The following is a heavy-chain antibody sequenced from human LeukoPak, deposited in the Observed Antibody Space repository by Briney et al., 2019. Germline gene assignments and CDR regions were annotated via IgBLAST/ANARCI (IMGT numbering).Heavy chain of an antibody. V-gene: IGHV1-2*06. CDR1: GYTFTGYY. CDR2: INPNSGGT. D-gene: IGHD2-15*01. J-gene: IGHJ4*02. Sequence: ASVEVSCKASGYTFTGYYMHWVRQAPGQGLEWMGRINPNSGGTNYAQKFQGRVTLTRDTSISTAYMELSRLRSDNTAVYYCARGVFCGGGSCYPGFDYWGQGTLVTVSS. CDR3: ARGVFCGGGSCYPGFDY.